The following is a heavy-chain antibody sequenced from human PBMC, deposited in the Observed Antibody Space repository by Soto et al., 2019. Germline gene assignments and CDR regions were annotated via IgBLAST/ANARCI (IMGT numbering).Heavy chain of an antibody. CDR1: GFTFSSYD. CDR2: ILVDGRT. D-gene: IGHD2-8*02. J-gene: IGHJ3*02. CDR3: AKATATGGGAFDI. V-gene: IGHV3-23*01. Sequence: GGSLRLSCAASGFTFSSYDMSWVRQAPGKGLEWVSTILVDGRTFYVDSVKGRFTISRDSSQNTVYLQMNSLTAGDTALYYCAKATATGGGAFDICGQGTMVTVSS.